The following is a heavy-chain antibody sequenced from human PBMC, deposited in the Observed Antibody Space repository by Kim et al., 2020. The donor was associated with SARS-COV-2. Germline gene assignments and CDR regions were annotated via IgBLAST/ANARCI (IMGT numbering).Heavy chain of an antibody. CDR1: GDSIRYYY. CDR3: ASLAAGYGLDV. J-gene: IGHJ6*02. Sequence: SETLSLTCGVSGDSIRYYYWSWIRQPPGKGLEWIGYIYFTGSTNYNPSLKSRVTISVDTSKNQFSLRLNSVTAADTAVYYCASLAAGYGLDVWGQGTTGT. V-gene: IGHV4-59*01. D-gene: IGHD6-13*01. CDR2: IYFTGST.